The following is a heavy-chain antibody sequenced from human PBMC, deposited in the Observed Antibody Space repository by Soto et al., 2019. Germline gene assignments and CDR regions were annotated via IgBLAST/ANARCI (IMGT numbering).Heavy chain of an antibody. CDR1: GYTFTSYG. CDR3: ASDWFGIAY. CDR2: INPYNGNT. V-gene: IGHV1-18*01. J-gene: IGHJ4*02. D-gene: IGHD3-16*01. Sequence: QVQLVQSGAEVKKPGASVKVSCKASGYTFTSYGISWVRQAPGQGLEWMGWINPYNGNTKDAQKLQGRVTMTTDTSTNTACLELRSLRSDDTAVYYCASDWFGIAYWGQGTLVTVSS.